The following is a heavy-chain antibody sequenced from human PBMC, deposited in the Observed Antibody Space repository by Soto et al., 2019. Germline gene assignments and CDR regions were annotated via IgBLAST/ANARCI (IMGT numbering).Heavy chain of an antibody. D-gene: IGHD2-8*01. CDR2: ISAYNGNT. CDR3: ARVSGPSLYCTNGVCPGYFDY. J-gene: IGHJ4*02. Sequence: ASVKVSCKASGYTFTGYGISWVRQAPGQGLEWMGWISAYNGNTNYAQKLQGRVTMTTDTSTSTAYMELRSLRSDDTAVYYCARVSGPSLYCTNGVCPGYFDYWGQGTLVTSPQ. V-gene: IGHV1-18*01. CDR1: GYTFTGYG.